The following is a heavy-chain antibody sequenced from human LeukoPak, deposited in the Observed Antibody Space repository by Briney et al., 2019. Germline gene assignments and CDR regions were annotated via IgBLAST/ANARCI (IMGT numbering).Heavy chain of an antibody. Sequence: PSGTLSLTCAVSGGSVSTSNWWSWVRQPPGKGLEWIGCIYYSGSTYYNPSLKSRVTISVDTSKNQFSLKLRSVTAADTAVYYCARVGIVVVTAIYWYFDLWGRGTLVTVSS. D-gene: IGHD2-21*02. CDR1: GGSVSTSNW. J-gene: IGHJ2*01. CDR2: IYYSGST. CDR3: ARVGIVVVTAIYWYFDL. V-gene: IGHV4-4*02.